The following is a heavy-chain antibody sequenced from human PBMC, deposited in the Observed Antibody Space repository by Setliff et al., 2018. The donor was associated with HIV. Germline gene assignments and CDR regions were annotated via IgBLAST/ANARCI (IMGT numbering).Heavy chain of an antibody. J-gene: IGHJ4*02. CDR3: ATATAYGQFDF. CDR2: ISDSGNT. CDR1: GVSISNYY. Sequence: SETLSLTCTVSGVSISNYYWTWIRQSPGEGLEWIGYISDSGNTKYNTSLKSRVTVSVNTSKNQFSLKVTSVTAADTAVYYCATATAYGQFDFWGQGTLVTVSS. V-gene: IGHV4-59*01. D-gene: IGHD2-21*02.